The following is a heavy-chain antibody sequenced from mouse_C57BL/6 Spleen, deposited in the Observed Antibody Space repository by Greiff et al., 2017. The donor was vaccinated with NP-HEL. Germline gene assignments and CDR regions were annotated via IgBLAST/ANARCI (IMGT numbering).Heavy chain of an antibody. CDR2: IDPEDGET. D-gene: IGHD1-1*01. Sequence: VQLKQSGAELVKPGASVKLSCTASGFNIKDYYMHWVKQRTEQGLEWIGRIDPEDGETQYAPKFQGKATITADTSSNTAYLQLSSLTSEDTAVYYCARSYYGSSCDYWGQGTTRTVSS. CDR3: ARSYYGSSCDY. J-gene: IGHJ2*01. CDR1: GFNIKDYY. V-gene: IGHV14-2*01.